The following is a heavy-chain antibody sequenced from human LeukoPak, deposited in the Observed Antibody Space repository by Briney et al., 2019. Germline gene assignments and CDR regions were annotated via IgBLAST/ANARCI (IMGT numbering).Heavy chain of an antibody. J-gene: IGHJ5*02. CDR2: IKQDGSEK. CDR1: GFTTSGYW. CDR3: ARDGGTDWYDP. V-gene: IGHV3-7*01. Sequence: GGSLRLSCAASGFTTSGYWMTWVRQAPGQGLGWVANIKQDGSEKTYVDSVKGRFTISRDNAKNSIYLQMNSLRVEDTAIYYCARDGGTDWYDPWGQGTLVSVSS. D-gene: IGHD3-16*01.